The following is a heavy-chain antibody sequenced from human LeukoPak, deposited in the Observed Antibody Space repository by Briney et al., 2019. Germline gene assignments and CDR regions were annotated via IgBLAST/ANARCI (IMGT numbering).Heavy chain of an antibody. J-gene: IGHJ6*04. CDR2: INHSGST. V-gene: IGHV4-34*01. CDR1: GGSFSGYY. Sequence: PSETLSLTCAVYGGSFSGYYWSWIRQPPGKGLEWIGEINHSGSTNYNPSLKSRVTISVDTSKNQFSLKLSSVTAADTAVYYCARGRNYGVWGKGTTVTVSS. D-gene: IGHD4-11*01. CDR3: ARGRNYGV.